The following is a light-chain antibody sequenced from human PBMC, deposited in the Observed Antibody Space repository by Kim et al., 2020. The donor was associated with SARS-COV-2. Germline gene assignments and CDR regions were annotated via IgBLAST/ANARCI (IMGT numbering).Light chain of an antibody. CDR1: PPTVASNA. CDR3: AAWDDSLNVVV. Sequence: GQRVTISCSGSPPTVASNAVNWYQQLPGTAPKLLVYKSDQRPSEVPDRFSASKSGTSASLAINGLQSEDEADYYCAAWDDSLNVVVFGGGTQLTVL. V-gene: IGLV1-44*01. CDR2: KSD. J-gene: IGLJ2*01.